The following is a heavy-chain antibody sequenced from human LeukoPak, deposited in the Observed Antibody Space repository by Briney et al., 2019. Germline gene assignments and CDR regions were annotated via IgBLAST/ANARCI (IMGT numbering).Heavy chain of an antibody. J-gene: IGHJ4*02. Sequence: SETLSLTCAVYGGSFSGYYWSWIRQPPGKGLEWIGEINHSGSTNYNPSLKSRVTISVDTSKNQFSLKLSSVTAADTAVYYCARAIPRILRYGFLLWYFDYWGQGTLVTVSS. CDR1: GGSFSGYY. D-gene: IGHD3-9*01. CDR2: INHSGST. V-gene: IGHV4-34*01. CDR3: ARAIPRILRYGFLLWYFDY.